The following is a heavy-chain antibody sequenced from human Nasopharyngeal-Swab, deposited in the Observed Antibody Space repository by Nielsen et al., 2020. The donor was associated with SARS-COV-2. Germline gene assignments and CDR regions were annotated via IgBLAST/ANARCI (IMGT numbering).Heavy chain of an antibody. J-gene: IGHJ4*02. CDR1: GFTFSKYW. CDR2: INSDGLST. V-gene: IGHV3-74*01. CDR3: VKDRVLRYFDWSRGPFDC. Sequence: GESLKISCAASGFTFSKYWMHWVRQAPGKGLVWVSQINSDGLSTSYAESVKGRFTISRDNAKNMLYLQMNSLRVEDTAVYYCVKDRVLRYFDWSRGPFDCWGQGTLVTVSS. D-gene: IGHD3-9*01.